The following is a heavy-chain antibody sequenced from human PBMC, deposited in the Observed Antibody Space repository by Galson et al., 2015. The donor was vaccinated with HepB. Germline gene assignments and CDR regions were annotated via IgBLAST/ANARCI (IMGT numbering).Heavy chain of an antibody. Sequence: SLRLSCAVSGFIVSTKYMSWVRQAPGKGLEWVSVIYSSGSTYYAQKFQGRVTINADESTSTAYMELSSLRSEDTAVYYCARVVQWELDYAMDVWGQGTTVTVSS. CDR1: GFIVSTKY. CDR2: IYSSGST. J-gene: IGHJ6*02. CDR3: ARVVQWELDYAMDV. D-gene: IGHD1-26*01. V-gene: IGHV3-53*05.